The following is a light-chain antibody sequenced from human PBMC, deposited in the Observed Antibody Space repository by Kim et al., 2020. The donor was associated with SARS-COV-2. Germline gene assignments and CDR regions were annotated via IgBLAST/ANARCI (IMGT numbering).Light chain of an antibody. J-gene: IGKJ1*01. CDR3: QKYNTAPVT. V-gene: IGKV1-27*01. Sequence: DIQMTQSPSSLSASVGDRVTITCRASQGIRDYLAWYQQKPGKAPKLLIFAGSSSRSGVPSRFTGSGYGTDFILTISSLQPEDAATYYCQKYNTAPVTFGQGTKVDIK. CDR2: AGS. CDR1: QGIRDY.